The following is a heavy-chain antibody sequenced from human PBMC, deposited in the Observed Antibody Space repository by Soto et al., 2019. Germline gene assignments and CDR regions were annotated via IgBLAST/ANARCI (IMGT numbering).Heavy chain of an antibody. J-gene: IGHJ4*02. CDR3: AKITPYCSGGSCPNHFDY. CDR1: GFTFSSYG. V-gene: IGHV3-30*18. CDR2: ISYDGSNK. Sequence: PXGSLRLSCAASGFTFSSYGMHWVRQAPGKGLEWVAVISYDGSNKYYADSVKGRFTISRDNSKNTLYLQMNSLRAEDTAVYYCAKITPYCSGGSCPNHFDYWGQGTLVTVSS. D-gene: IGHD2-15*01.